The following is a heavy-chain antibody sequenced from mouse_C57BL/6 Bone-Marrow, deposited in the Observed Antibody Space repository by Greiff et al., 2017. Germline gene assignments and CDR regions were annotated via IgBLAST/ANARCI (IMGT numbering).Heavy chain of an antibody. CDR3: AREGDWDYFDY. CDR2: ISDGGSYT. V-gene: IGHV5-4*01. J-gene: IGHJ2*01. CDR1: GFTFSSYA. Sequence: EVQVVESGGGLVKPGGSLKLSCAASGFTFSSYAMSWVRQTPEKRLEWVATISDGGSYTYYPDNVKGRFTISRDNAKNNLYLQMSHLKSEDTAMYYCAREGDWDYFDYWGQGTTLTVSS. D-gene: IGHD4-1*01.